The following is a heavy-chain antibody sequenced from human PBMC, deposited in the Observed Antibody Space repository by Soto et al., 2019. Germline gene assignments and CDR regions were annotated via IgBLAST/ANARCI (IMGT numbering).Heavy chain of an antibody. CDR3: ALDLQETAMVAGEFDY. Sequence: EVQLLESGGGLVQPGGSLRLSCAASGFTFTGYAMSWVRQAPGKGLEWVSGISGSGGSTYSADSVEGRFTSCRDNSKNTLYLHMSSLRAEDTAIYYCALDLQETAMVAGEFDYWGQGSLVSVSS. CDR1: GFTFTGYA. CDR2: ISGSGGST. D-gene: IGHD5-18*01. V-gene: IGHV3-23*01. J-gene: IGHJ4*02.